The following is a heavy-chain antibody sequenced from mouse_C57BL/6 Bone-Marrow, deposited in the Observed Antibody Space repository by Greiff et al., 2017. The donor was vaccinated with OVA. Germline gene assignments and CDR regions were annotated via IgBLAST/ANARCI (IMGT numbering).Heavy chain of an antibody. CDR3: ARPFTTVVAYYFDY. CDR2: IYPRSGNT. D-gene: IGHD1-1*01. CDR1: GYTFTRYG. V-gene: IGHV1-81*01. Sequence: VQLQESGAELARPGASVQLSCKASGYTFTRYGISWVKQRTGQGLEWIGEIYPRSGNTYYNEKFKGKATLTADKSSSTAYMELRSLTSEDSAVYFCARPFTTVVAYYFDYWGQGTTLTVSS. J-gene: IGHJ2*01.